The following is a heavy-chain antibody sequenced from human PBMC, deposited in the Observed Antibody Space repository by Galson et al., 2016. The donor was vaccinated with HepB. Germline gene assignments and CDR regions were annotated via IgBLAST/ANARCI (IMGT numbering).Heavy chain of an antibody. V-gene: IGHV3-30*04. Sequence: SLRLSCAASGFTLSSYAMHWVRQRPGKGLEWVAVFSADGEGDYYADSVKGRFTVSADNSKNTLYLAMNSLSPEDTAVYYCARSYYYDINGFHALDFWGQGTLVTVSS. CDR2: FSADGEGD. CDR3: ARSYYYDINGFHALDF. CDR1: GFTLSSYA. J-gene: IGHJ3*01. D-gene: IGHD3-22*01.